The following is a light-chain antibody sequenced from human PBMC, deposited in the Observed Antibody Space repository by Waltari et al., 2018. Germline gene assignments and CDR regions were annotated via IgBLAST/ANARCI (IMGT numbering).Light chain of an antibody. CDR2: DVS. V-gene: IGLV2-14*03. CDR1: SSDVGGYNY. J-gene: IGLJ2*01. Sequence: HSALTQPASVSGSPGQSITISCTGTSSDVGGYNYVSWYQQHPGKAPKLMIYDVSNRPSGVSNRFASSKSGNTASLTISGLQAEDEADYYCSSYISSSTLELFGGGTSLTVL. CDR3: SSYISSSTLEL.